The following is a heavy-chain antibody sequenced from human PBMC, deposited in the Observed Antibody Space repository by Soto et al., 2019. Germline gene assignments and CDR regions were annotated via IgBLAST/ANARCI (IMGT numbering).Heavy chain of an antibody. CDR1: GFTFSRYW. CDR2: ISSYGSDT. V-gene: IGHV3-74*01. D-gene: IGHD3-16*01. CDR3: ASNYAYAEGYYWYGIDV. Sequence: GGSMRLSCAAPGFTFSRYWMHWVRKAPGRGLVWVSRISSYGSDTHYADSEKGRFTISRDNAKNTLYLQMNSLRADDTAVYYCASNYAYAEGYYWYGIDVWGQGTTVTVSS. J-gene: IGHJ6*02.